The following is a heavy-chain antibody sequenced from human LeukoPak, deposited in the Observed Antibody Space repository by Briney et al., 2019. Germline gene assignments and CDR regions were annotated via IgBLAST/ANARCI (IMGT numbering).Heavy chain of an antibody. J-gene: IGHJ5*02. CDR3: ARGPRAFTFGGRFDP. V-gene: IGHV4-34*01. CDR1: GGSFSGYY. Sequence: KPSETLSLTCAVYGGSFSGYYWSWIRQPPGKGLEWIGEINHSGSTNYNPSLKSRVTISVDTSKNQFSLKLSSVTAADTAVYYCARGPRAFTFGGRFDPWGQGTLVTVSS. D-gene: IGHD3-16*01. CDR2: INHSGST.